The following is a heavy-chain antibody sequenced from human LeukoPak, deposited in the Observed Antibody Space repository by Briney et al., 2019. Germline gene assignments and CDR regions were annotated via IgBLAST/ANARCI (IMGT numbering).Heavy chain of an antibody. V-gene: IGHV2-5*02. CDR1: GFSLNTDGVG. CDR3: VHKPVPDVTVGSSGDWFDP. Sequence: SGPTVVKPTQTLTLTCSFSGFSLNTDGVGVAWIRQFPGQALEWLAVIYWDGDRRYSPSLRNRLTITSATSKSKNQVVLTMTNMDPADTATYYCVHKPVPDVTVGSSGDWFDPWGPGILVTVSA. J-gene: IGHJ5*02. D-gene: IGHD6-6*01. CDR2: IYWDGDR.